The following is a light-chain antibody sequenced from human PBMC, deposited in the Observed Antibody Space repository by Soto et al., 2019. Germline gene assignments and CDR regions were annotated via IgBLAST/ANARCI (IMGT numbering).Light chain of an antibody. V-gene: IGKV1D-13*01. CDR2: KAS. CDR3: QQYNNYPYT. Sequence: AIQLTQSPSSLSACVGDRVNITCRASQGVSSSLAWYQQKPGKAPKLLIYKASTLQSGVPSRFSGSGSGTEFTLTISSLQPDDFATYYCQQYNNYPYTFGQGTRLEIK. J-gene: IGKJ5*01. CDR1: QGVSSS.